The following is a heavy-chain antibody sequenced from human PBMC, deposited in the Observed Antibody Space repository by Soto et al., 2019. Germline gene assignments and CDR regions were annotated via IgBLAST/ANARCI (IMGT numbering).Heavy chain of an antibody. V-gene: IGHV4-30-4*01. J-gene: IGHJ6*02. Sequence: QVQLQESGPGLVKPSQTLSLTCTVTGGSISSGDNYWGWIRQPPGKGLEWIAYISYSGSTSYTSSLTRRPTRSLETSASSFSLELGSVTAADTAVYSCASNQYGRGMDVWGQGTTVTVSS. CDR3: ASNQYGRGMDV. CDR1: GGSISSGDNY. D-gene: IGHD4-17*01. CDR2: ISYSGST.